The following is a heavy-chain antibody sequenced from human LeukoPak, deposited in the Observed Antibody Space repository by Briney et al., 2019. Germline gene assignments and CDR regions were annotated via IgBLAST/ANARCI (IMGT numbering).Heavy chain of an antibody. J-gene: IGHJ4*02. D-gene: IGHD3-3*01. CDR1: GYTFTSYA. V-gene: IGHV1-3*01. CDR3: ARENSITIFGVVMDDYFDY. CDR2: INAGNGNT. Sequence: ASVKVSCKASGYTFTSYAMHWVRQAPGQRLEWMGWINAGNGNTKYSQKFQGRVTITRDTSTSTAYMELSSLRSEDTAVYYCARENSITIFGVVMDDYFDYWGQGTLITVSS.